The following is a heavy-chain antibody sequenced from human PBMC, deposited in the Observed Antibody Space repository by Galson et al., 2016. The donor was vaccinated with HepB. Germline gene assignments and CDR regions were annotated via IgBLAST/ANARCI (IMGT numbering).Heavy chain of an antibody. V-gene: IGHV5-51*03. D-gene: IGHD3-22*01. CDR2: ISPGDSDT. J-gene: IGHJ4*02. CDR3: ARLTEAGGYWSVGDY. Sequence: VTKPGESLKISCRGSGYSFTNYWIGWVRQMPGKGLEWMGIISPGDSDTRYSPSFQGQVTISADKSITAAYLQWSSLKASDTAMYFCARLTEAGGYWSVGDYWGQGTLVTVSS. CDR1: GYSFTNYW.